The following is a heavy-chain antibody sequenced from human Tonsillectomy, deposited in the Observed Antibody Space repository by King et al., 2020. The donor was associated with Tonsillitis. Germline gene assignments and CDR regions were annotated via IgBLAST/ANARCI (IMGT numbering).Heavy chain of an antibody. CDR2: VSNSGGVT. CDR1: GFSFSGYA. Sequence: VQLVESGGGLVQPGGSLRLSCAASGFSFSGYAMSWVRQAPGKGLEWVAGVSNSGGVTYYADSVKGRFTISRDNSKNTLYRQMNSLSAEYTALYYCAKAMVVTGLLDSWGQGTLVTVSS. CDR3: AKAMVVTGLLDS. D-gene: IGHD2-21*02. V-gene: IGHV3-23*04. J-gene: IGHJ4*02.